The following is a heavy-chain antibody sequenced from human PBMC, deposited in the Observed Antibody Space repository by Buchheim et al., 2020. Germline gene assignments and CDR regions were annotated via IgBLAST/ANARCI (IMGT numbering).Heavy chain of an antibody. J-gene: IGHJ6*02. CDR2: IIPILGIA. CDR1: GGTFSSYA. D-gene: IGHD6-6*01. CDR3: ARENLGSIAARRVYYYYGMDV. Sequence: QVQLVQSGAEVKKPGSSVKVSCKASGGTFSSYAISWVRQAPGQGLEWMGRIIPILGIANYAQKFQGRVTITADKYTSTAYMELSILRSEDTAVYYCARENLGSIAARRVYYYYGMDVWGQGTT. V-gene: IGHV1-69*04.